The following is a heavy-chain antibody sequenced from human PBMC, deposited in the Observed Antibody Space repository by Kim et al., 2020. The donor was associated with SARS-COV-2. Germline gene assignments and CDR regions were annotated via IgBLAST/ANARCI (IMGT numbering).Heavy chain of an antibody. Sequence: GGSLRLSCAASGFTFSSYDMHWVRQATGKGLEWVSAIGTAGDTYYPGSVKGRFTISRENDKNSMYLQMNSLRAGDTAVYYCARGAFRGATVSPYFDYWGQGTLVTVSS. J-gene: IGHJ4*02. CDR2: IGTAGDT. CDR3: ARGAFRGATVSPYFDY. CDR1: GFTFSSYD. D-gene: IGHD1-26*01. V-gene: IGHV3-13*01.